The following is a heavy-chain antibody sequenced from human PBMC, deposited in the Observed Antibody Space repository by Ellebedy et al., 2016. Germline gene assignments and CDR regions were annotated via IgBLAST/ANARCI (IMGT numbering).Heavy chain of an antibody. Sequence: GESLKISXVGSGFTFGDYYMSWTRQAPGKGLEWISYISPTGGTIWYADSVKGRFTISRDNEKNFLYLQMSSLKVQDTAFYYCVSGRYGTGSQSYYFDKWGRGTLVTVSS. V-gene: IGHV3-11*01. J-gene: IGHJ4*01. D-gene: IGHD3-10*01. CDR2: ISPTGGTI. CDR3: VSGRYGTGSQSYYFDK. CDR1: GFTFGDYY.